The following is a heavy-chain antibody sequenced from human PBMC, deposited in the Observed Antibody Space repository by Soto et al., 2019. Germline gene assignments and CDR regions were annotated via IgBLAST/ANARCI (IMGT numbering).Heavy chain of an antibody. J-gene: IGHJ4*02. D-gene: IGHD3-9*01. V-gene: IGHV4-39*01. CDR1: GGSISSGYYY. CDR3: AGSTGYSTDQ. CDR2: LYYTGTT. Sequence: QLQLQESGPGLVKPSETLSLTCTVSGGSISSGYYYWGWIRQPPGKGLEWIGSLYYTGTTYYNASLKSRVTISADTTKNQFSLKLRSVTAADTAVYYCAGSTGYSTDQWGQGTLFTVSS.